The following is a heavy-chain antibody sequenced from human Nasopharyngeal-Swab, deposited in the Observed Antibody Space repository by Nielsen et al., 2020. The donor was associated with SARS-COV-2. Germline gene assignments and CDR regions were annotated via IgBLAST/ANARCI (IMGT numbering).Heavy chain of an antibody. CDR3: ARQEYLNWFDP. CDR2: INYSGST. CDR1: GGSISSSSYY. V-gene: IGHV4-39*01. D-gene: IGHD6-6*01. Sequence: SETLSLTCTVSGGSISSSSYYWGWIRQPPGKGLEWIGSINYSGSTYYNPSLKSRVTISVDTSKNQFSLKLSSVTAADTAVYYCARQEYLNWFDPWGQGTLVTVSS. J-gene: IGHJ5*02.